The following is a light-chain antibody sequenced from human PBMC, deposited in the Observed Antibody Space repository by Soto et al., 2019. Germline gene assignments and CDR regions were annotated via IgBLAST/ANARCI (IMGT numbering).Light chain of an antibody. Sequence: EIVLTQSPGTLSVSPGERVTLSCRASQSVSSSYLAWYQQRPGQAPRLLIFGASYRATGIPDRFSGSGSGTDFTLTISRLEPDDFAVYYCQQYSSSPPEFTFGTGTKVDSK. CDR2: GAS. CDR3: QQYSSSPPEFT. V-gene: IGKV3-20*01. CDR1: QSVSSSY. J-gene: IGKJ3*01.